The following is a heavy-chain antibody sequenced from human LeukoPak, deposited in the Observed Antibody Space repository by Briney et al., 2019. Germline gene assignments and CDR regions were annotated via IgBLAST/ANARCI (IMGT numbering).Heavy chain of an antibody. Sequence: GGSLRLSCVASGFTFSSYGIHWVRQAPGKGLEWVAVIWYDGSNRYYADSVKGRFTISRDNSKNTLYLQMNSLRAEDTALYYCARELSPVVKYYFEYWGQGTLVTVSP. CDR3: ARELSPVVKYYFEY. CDR2: IWYDGSNR. CDR1: GFTFSSYG. J-gene: IGHJ4*02. D-gene: IGHD3-22*01. V-gene: IGHV3-33*01.